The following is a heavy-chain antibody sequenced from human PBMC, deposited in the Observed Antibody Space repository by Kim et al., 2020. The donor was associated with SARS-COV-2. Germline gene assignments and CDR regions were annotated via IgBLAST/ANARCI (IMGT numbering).Heavy chain of an antibody. J-gene: IGHJ1*01. CDR1: GYSFTSYW. CDR3: ATNTVVTAVAEYFQH. V-gene: IGHV5-51*01. D-gene: IGHD2-15*01. Sequence: GESLKISCKGSGYSFTSYWIGWVRQMPGKGLEWMGIIYPGDSDTRYSPSFQGQVTISADKSISTAYLQWSSLKASDTAMYYCATNTVVTAVAEYFQHWGQGTLVTVSS. CDR2: IYPGDSDT.